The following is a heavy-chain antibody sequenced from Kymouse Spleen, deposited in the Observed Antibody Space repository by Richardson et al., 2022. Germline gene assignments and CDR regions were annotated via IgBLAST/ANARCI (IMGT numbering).Heavy chain of an antibody. CDR3: AKDAGIAVADYFDY. Sequence: EVQLVESGGGLVQPGRSLRLSCAASGFTFDDYAMHWVRQAPGKGLEWVSGISWNSGSIGYADSVKGRFTISRDNAKNSLYLQMNSLRAEDTALYYCAKDAGIAVADYFDYWGQGTLVTVSS. CDR2: ISWNSGSI. V-gene: IGHV3-9*01. J-gene: IGHJ4*02. D-gene: IGHD6-19*01. CDR1: GFTFDDYA.